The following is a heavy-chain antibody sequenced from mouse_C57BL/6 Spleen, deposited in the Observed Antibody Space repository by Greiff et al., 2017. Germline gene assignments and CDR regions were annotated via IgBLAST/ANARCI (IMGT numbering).Heavy chain of an antibody. J-gene: IGHJ4*01. V-gene: IGHV1-50*01. CDR2: IDPSDSYT. CDR1: GYTFTSYW. CDR3: ARWDAMDY. Sequence: QVQLKQPGAELVKPGASVKLSCKASGYTFTSYWMQWVKQRPGQGLEWIGEIDPSDSYTNYNQKFKGKATLTVDTSSSTAYMQLSSLTSEDSAVYYCARWDAMDYWGQGTSVTVSS.